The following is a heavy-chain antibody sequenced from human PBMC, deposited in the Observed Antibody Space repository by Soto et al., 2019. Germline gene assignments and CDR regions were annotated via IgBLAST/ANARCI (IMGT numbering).Heavy chain of an antibody. Sequence: AASVKVSCKASGRTFSSYAISCVRQAPGQVLEWMGGIIPIFGTANYAQKFQGRVTITADKSTSTAYMELSSLRSEDTAVYYCARVHRYCSGGSCYTDFDYWGQGTLVTVSS. J-gene: IGHJ4*02. CDR2: IIPIFGTA. CDR3: ARVHRYCSGGSCYTDFDY. CDR1: GRTFSSYA. D-gene: IGHD2-15*01. V-gene: IGHV1-69*06.